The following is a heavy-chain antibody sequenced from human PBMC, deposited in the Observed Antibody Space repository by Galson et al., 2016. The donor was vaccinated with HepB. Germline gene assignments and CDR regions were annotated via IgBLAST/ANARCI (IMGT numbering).Heavy chain of an antibody. Sequence: PALVKPTQTLTLTCTFSGFSLTSGGVSVSWIRQPPGKALEWLALIDYRDDEYYTPSLKTRLTVSKDTSKNQVVLTLTNMAPVDTATYFCARKTAVSAFEFWGQGTLVTVSS. J-gene: IGHJ4*02. CDR2: IDYRDDE. D-gene: IGHD1-14*01. CDR3: ARKTAVSAFEF. V-gene: IGHV2-70*01. CDR1: GFSLTSGGVS.